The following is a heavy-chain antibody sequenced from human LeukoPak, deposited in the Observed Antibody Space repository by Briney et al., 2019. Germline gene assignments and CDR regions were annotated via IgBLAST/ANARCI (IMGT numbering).Heavy chain of an antibody. Sequence: GRSLRLSCAASGFTFDNYAMHWVRQAPGKGLEWVSGISWNSGSIGCADSVKGRFTISRDNAKNSLYLQMNSLRAEDTALYYCAKDIRVDYYGSGKNNMDVWGQGTTVTVSS. CDR2: ISWNSGSI. CDR3: AKDIRVDYYGSGKNNMDV. D-gene: IGHD3-10*01. CDR1: GFTFDNYA. J-gene: IGHJ6*02. V-gene: IGHV3-9*01.